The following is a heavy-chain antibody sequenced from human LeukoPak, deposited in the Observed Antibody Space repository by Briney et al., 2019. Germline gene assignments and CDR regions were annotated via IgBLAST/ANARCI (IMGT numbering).Heavy chain of an antibody. D-gene: IGHD6-19*01. CDR3: AKDLSGPYYYYYYGMDV. CDR2: ISTHASAI. V-gene: IGHV3-11*04. J-gene: IGHJ6*02. Sequence: PGGSLRLSCAASGFTFSDYYMSWIRQTPGKGPEWISYISTHASAIYYADSVKGRFTISRDNSKNTLYLQMNSLRAEDTAVYYCAKDLSGPYYYYYYGMDVWGQGTTVTVSS. CDR1: GFTFSDYY.